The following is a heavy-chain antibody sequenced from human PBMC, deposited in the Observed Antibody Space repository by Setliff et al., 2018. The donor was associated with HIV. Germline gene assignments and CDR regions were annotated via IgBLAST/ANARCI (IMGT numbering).Heavy chain of an antibody. CDR3: ATMGRRGWFIDY. V-gene: IGHV4-39*01. Sequence: ASETLSLTCTVSGGSMSGYYWGWIRQPPGKGLEWIGSIYYSGRTYYNPSLKSRVITSVEKSKNQFSLKLSSVTAADTAVYYCATMGRRGWFIDYWGQGTLVTVSS. CDR2: IYYSGRT. J-gene: IGHJ4*02. CDR1: GGSMSGYY. D-gene: IGHD6-19*01.